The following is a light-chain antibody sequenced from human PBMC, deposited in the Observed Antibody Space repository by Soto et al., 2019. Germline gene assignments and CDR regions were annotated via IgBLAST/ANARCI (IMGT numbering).Light chain of an antibody. Sequence: EIVMTQSPATLSVSPGERATLSCRASQSVSSNLAWYQQKPGQAPRLLIYGASTRATGFPARFSGSGSGTEFTLTISSLQSEDFAVYYCQQYNNWWTFGQGTKV. V-gene: IGKV3-15*01. J-gene: IGKJ1*01. CDR2: GAS. CDR3: QQYNNWWT. CDR1: QSVSSN.